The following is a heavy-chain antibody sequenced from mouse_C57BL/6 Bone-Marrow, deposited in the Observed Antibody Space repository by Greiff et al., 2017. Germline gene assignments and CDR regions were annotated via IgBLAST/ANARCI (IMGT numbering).Heavy chain of an antibody. CDR2: IDPSDSYT. CDR1: GYTFTSYW. D-gene: IGHD1-1*01. Sequence: QVQLKQPGAELVRPGTSVKLSCKASGYTFTSYWMHWVKQRPGQGLEWIGVIDPSDSYTNYNQKFKGKATLTVDTSSSTAYMQLSSLTSEDSAVYYCARSADYGSSYWYFDVWGTGTTVTVSS. CDR3: ARSADYGSSYWYFDV. V-gene: IGHV1-59*01. J-gene: IGHJ1*03.